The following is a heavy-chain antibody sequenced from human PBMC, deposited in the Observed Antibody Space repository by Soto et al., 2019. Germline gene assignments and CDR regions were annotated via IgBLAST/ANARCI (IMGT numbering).Heavy chain of an antibody. Sequence: GASVKVSCKASGGTFSSYAISWVRQAPGQGLEWMGGIIPIFGTANYAQKFQGRVTITADESTSTAYMELSSLRSEDTAVYYCARHGAPWELLPPYYFDYWGQGTLVTVSS. CDR3: ARHGAPWELLPPYYFDY. CDR2: IIPIFGTA. J-gene: IGHJ4*02. CDR1: GGTFSSYA. V-gene: IGHV1-69*13. D-gene: IGHD1-26*01.